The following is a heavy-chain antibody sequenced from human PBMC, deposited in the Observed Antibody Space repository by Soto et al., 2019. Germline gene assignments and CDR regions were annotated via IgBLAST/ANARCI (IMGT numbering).Heavy chain of an antibody. CDR2: INTGRGYT. CDR3: ARDADGMDV. Sequence: QVQFVQSGAEVKKPGASVKVSCKASGYNFISYAIHWVRQAPGQRLEWMGWINTGRGYTKYSPQFQDRVTINRDTSATTVYMELSSLRSEDTAVYYCARDADGMDVWGQGTTVTVSS. CDR1: GYNFISYA. J-gene: IGHJ6*02. V-gene: IGHV1-3*04.